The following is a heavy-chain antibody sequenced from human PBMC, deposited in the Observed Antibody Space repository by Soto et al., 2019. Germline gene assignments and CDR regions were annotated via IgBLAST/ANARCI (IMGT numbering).Heavy chain of an antibody. J-gene: IGHJ3*02. CDR3: VREGGLRPNDACDI. V-gene: IGHV3-20*04. D-gene: IGHD5-12*01. CDR2: INWSGDST. CDR1: GFTFEDCG. Sequence: GGSLRLSCAISGFTFEDCGMSWVRQVPGQGLEWVSGINWSGDSTGYADSVKGRFTISRDNAKNSLYLQMNSLRTEDTAFYYCVREGGLRPNDACDIWGQGTMVTVSS.